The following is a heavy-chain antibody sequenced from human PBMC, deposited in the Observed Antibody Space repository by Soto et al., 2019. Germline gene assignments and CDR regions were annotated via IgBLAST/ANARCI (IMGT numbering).Heavy chain of an antibody. CDR2: IYYSTHT. CDR1: GGDIRSSNYH. CDR3: ARHFLNYYDVSGSRCYP. V-gene: IGHV4-39*01. D-gene: IGHD3-22*01. J-gene: IGHJ5*02. Sequence: AETLSLTCTITGGDIRSSNYHWGWIRKQPGKLLEWIGSIYYSTHTYYNPSLKSRVTISVDTSKNQFSLKLSSVTAADTAVYYCARHFLNYYDVSGSRCYPWGQGTLVTVS.